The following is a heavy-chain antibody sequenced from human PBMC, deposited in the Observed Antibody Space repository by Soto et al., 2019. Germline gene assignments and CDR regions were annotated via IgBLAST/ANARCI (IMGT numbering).Heavy chain of an antibody. CDR1: GGSISSSGDF. V-gene: IGHV4-39*07. Sequence: QLQLQESGPGLVKPSETLSLICTVSGGSISSSGDFWGWIRQPPGKGLEWIGSIYFDGTTYHNPSLKSRVTISLDTPKNQFSLKVTSVTAADTAVYYCARRLPGYSAYVFSFDYWGQGALVTVSS. CDR2: IYFDGTT. CDR3: ARRLPGYSAYVFSFDY. J-gene: IGHJ4*02. D-gene: IGHD5-12*01.